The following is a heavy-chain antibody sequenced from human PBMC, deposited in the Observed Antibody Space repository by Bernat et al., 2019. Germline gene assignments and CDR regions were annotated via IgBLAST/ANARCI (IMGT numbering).Heavy chain of an antibody. D-gene: IGHD1-26*01. CDR3: ARLLSGSYYLNYFDY. J-gene: IGHJ4*02. Sequence: EVQLVESGGGLVQPGGSLRLSCAASGFTVSSNYMSWVRQAPGKGLEWVSVIYSGGDTYYADSVKGRFTISRDSSKNTLYLQMNSLRAEDTAVYYCARLLSGSYYLNYFDYWGQGTLVNVSS. CDR2: IYSGGDT. CDR1: GFTVSSNY. V-gene: IGHV3-66*04.